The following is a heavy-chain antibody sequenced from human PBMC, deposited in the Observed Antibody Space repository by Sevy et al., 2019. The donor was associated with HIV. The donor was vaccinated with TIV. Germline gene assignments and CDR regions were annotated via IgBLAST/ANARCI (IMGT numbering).Heavy chain of an antibody. Sequence: GGSLRLSCAASGFAFSDYAMHWVRQAPGKGLEWVAAISYAGDNKYFADSVKGRFTGSKDNSKNTRYMEMNNLRAEDTAVYYCAKAHADWSGGTCYTAHYYYDMDVWGRGATVTVSS. D-gene: IGHD2-15*01. CDR2: ISYAGDNK. J-gene: IGHJ6*02. V-gene: IGHV3-30*18. CDR1: GFAFSDYA. CDR3: AKAHADWSGGTCYTAHYYYDMDV.